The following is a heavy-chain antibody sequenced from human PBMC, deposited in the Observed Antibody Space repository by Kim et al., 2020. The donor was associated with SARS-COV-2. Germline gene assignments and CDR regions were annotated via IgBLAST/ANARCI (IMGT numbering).Heavy chain of an antibody. J-gene: IGHJ3*02. D-gene: IGHD3-10*01. V-gene: IGHV5-51*01. Sequence: SFRGQVTISADKSISTAYLQWSSLQASDTAMYYCARGGSGSYYPNDAFDIWGQGTMVTVSS. CDR3: ARGGSGSYYPNDAFDI.